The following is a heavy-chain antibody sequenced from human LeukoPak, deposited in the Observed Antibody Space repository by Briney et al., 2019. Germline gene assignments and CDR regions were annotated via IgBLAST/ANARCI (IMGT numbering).Heavy chain of an antibody. CDR1: GGSISSSNW. D-gene: IGHD3-22*01. CDR2: IYHSGST. V-gene: IGHV4-4*02. Sequence: SSETLSLTCAASGGSISSSNWWSWVRQPPGKGLEWIGEIYHSGSTNYNPSLKSRVTISVDKSKNQFSLKLSSVTAADTAVYYCARGGYSQYYFDYWGQGTLVTVSS. J-gene: IGHJ4*02. CDR3: ARGGYSQYYFDY.